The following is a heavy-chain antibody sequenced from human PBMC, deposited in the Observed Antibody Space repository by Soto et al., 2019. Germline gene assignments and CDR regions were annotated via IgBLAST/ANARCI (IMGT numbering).Heavy chain of an antibody. D-gene: IGHD5-18*01. CDR2: IYYSGST. V-gene: IGHV4-30-4*01. CDR3: ARGIGGYSYRYYYYYDMDV. Sequence: QVQLQESGPGLVKPSQTLSLTCTVSGGSISSGDYYWSWIRQPPGKGLEWIGYIYYSGSTYYNPSLKSRVTISADTSKNQFSLKLSSVTAADTAVYYCARGIGGYSYRYYYYYDMDVWGQGTTVTVSS. CDR1: GGSISSGDYY. J-gene: IGHJ6*02.